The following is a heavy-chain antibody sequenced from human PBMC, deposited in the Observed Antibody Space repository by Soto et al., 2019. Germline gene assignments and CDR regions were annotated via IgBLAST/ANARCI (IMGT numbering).Heavy chain of an antibody. Sequence: QVQLVESGGGVVQPGRSLRLSCAASGFSFSISPMHWVRQAPGKGPEWVALISYDGTNKFYADSVKGRFTISRDNSKSTLYLQVDSLRPEDAAVYSCAREPKTSGGQNWAFNYFDSWAQGALVTVSS. J-gene: IGHJ4*02. CDR3: AREPKTSGGQNWAFNYFDS. CDR1: GFSFSISP. V-gene: IGHV3-30-3*01. D-gene: IGHD7-27*01. CDR2: ISYDGTNK.